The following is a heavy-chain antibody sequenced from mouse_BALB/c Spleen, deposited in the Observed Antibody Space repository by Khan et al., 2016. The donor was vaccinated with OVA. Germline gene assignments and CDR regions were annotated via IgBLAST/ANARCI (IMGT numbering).Heavy chain of an antibody. CDR3: ARPACDGYSDY. J-gene: IGHJ2*01. V-gene: IGHV1S137*01. Sequence: QVQLQQSGPELVRPGVSVKISCKGSGYTFTDYAMYWVKQSHAESLEWIGLISTYSGNTNYNQKFKGKATMTVDKSSTISYMNLARWTSEYSAIYYCARPACDGYSDYWGQGTTLTVSS. CDR2: ISTYSGNT. D-gene: IGHD2-3*01. CDR1: GYTFTDYA.